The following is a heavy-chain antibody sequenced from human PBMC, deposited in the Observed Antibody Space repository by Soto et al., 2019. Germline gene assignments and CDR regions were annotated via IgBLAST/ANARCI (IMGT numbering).Heavy chain of an antibody. V-gene: IGHV4-4*07. CDR3: ARSSHKESWFDP. Sequence: QVQLQESGPGLVKPSETLPLTCTVSNGSISNFYWNWIRQSAGKGLEWIGRIHGSGSATYNPSLRSRVTMSVDTSKNQFSLKVNSVTGADTAVYYCARSSHKESWFDPWGQGTLVTVSS. CDR1: NGSISNFY. D-gene: IGHD6-13*01. CDR2: IHGSGSA. J-gene: IGHJ5*02.